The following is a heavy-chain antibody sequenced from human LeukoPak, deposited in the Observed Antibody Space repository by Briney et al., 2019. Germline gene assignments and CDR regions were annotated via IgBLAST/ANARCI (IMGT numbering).Heavy chain of an antibody. V-gene: IGHV1-2*02. CDR1: GYSFTAYY. CDR3: ATACGGKSCHLNA. CDR2: IIPDSGGT. Sequence: ASVKVSCKTSGYSFTAYYIHWVRQAPGQGLEWMGWIIPDSGGTKYGQKSQGRVTMTRDTSIRTAYMELNNLRYDDTAVYYCATACGGKSCHLNAWGQGTLVTVSS. J-gene: IGHJ5*02. D-gene: IGHD2-15*01.